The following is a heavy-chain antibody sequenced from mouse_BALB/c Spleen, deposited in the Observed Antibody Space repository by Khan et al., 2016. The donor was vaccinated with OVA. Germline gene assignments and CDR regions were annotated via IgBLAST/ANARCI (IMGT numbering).Heavy chain of an antibody. V-gene: IGHV5-9-3*01. CDR2: ISSDGDYT. CDR1: GFTFSTYA. D-gene: IGHD2-1*01. J-gene: IGHJ3*01. CDR3: ARSAYGNFAY. Sequence: EVQGVESGGGLVKPGGSLKLSCAASGFTFSTYAMSWVRQTPEKRLEWVATISSDGDYTYYPDNVTGRFTISRDNAKNTLYLQMSSLRSEDTARYYCARSAYGNFAYWGQGTLVTVSA.